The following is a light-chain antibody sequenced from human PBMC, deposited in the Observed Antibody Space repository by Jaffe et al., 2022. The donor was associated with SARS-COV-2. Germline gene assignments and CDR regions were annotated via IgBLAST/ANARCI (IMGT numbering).Light chain of an antibody. V-gene: IGKV1-39*01. J-gene: IGKJ2*01. CDR2: LAS. CDR3: QQSYSSPYT. Sequence: DFQMTQSPSSLSASVGDRVTITCRASQGISNYLNWYQQKPGKAPKLVIYLASILQGGAPSRFSGSGSGTDFTLTISSLQPEDFATYYCQQSYSSPYTFGQGTKLEIK. CDR1: QGISNY.